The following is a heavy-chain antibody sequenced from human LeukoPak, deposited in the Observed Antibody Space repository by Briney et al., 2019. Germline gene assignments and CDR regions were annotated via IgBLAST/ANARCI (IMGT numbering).Heavy chain of an antibody. Sequence: SVKVSCKASGGTFSGYAISWVRQAPGQGLEWMGGIIPIFGTANYAQKFQGRVTITADESTSTAYMELSSLRSEDTAVYYCARVTSYGDYVTSNFDYWGQGTLVTVSS. CDR1: GGTFSGYA. J-gene: IGHJ4*02. CDR2: IIPIFGTA. D-gene: IGHD4-17*01. V-gene: IGHV1-69*13. CDR3: ARVTSYGDYVTSNFDY.